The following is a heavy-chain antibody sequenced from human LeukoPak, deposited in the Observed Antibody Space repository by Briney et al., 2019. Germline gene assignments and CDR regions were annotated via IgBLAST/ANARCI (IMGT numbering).Heavy chain of an antibody. CDR2: ISGSGDNT. V-gene: IGHV3-23*01. J-gene: IGHJ6*03. CDR1: GFTFSTYA. D-gene: IGHD2-15*01. CDR3: ARDRSCTGGSCYMDV. Sequence: GSLRLSCAASGFTFSTYAMSWVRQAPGKGLEWVSGISGSGDNTNYADSVKGRFTISRDNSKNTLSLQMSSLRVEDTAVYYCARDRSCTGGSCYMDVWGRGTTVTVSS.